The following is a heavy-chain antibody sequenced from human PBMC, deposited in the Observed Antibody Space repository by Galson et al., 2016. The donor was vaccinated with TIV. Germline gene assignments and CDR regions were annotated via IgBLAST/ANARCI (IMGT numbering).Heavy chain of an antibody. Sequence: PALVKPTQTLTLTCTFSGFSSSATGMSVSWIRQPPGKALEWLARIDWDDDIYFSTSLRTRLTISKDTSKNQVVLTMTNMDPVDTATYFCARMPLPTEYYETSGNSGAFDFWGQGTKATVSS. J-gene: IGHJ3*01. D-gene: IGHD3-16*01. V-gene: IGHV2-70*11. CDR2: IDWDDDI. CDR3: ARMPLPTEYYETSGNSGAFDF. CDR1: GFSSSATGMS.